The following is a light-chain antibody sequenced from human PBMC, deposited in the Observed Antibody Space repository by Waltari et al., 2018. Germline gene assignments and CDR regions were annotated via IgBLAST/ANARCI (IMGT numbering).Light chain of an antibody. J-gene: IGLJ3*02. CDR2: EDS. CDR3: CSYTNSRTWV. Sequence: QSALTQPASVSGPPGQSITISCTGTSSDVGRYDLVSWYQQHPDKAPKLMVFEDSKRPSEISNRFSGSKSGNTASLTISGLQAEDEADYYCCSYTNSRTWVFGGGTKLTVL. V-gene: IGLV2-23*01. CDR1: SSDVGRYDL.